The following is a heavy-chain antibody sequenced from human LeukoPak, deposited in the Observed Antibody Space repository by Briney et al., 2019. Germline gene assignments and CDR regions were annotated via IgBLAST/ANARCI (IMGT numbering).Heavy chain of an antibody. CDR3: ARDTSGYDSSGYYYPDLYYFDY. V-gene: IGHV3-21*01. CDR2: ISSSSSYI. CDR1: GFTFSSYS. Sequence: GGSLRLSCAASGFTFSSYSMNWVRQAPGKGLEWVSSISSSSSYIYYADSVKGRFTISRDNAKNSLYLQMNSLRAEDTAVYYCARDTSGYDSSGYYYPDLYYFDYWGQGTLVTVSP. D-gene: IGHD3-22*01. J-gene: IGHJ4*02.